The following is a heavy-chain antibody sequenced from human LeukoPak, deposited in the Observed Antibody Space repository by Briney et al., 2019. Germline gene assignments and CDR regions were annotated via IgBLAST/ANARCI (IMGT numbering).Heavy chain of an antibody. J-gene: IGHJ6*03. CDR2: INKSGMT. Sequence: SETLSLTCNVSGGSITNYYLNWVRQPAGGGLEWIGRINKSGMTSYKSSLKNRVTMSVDTSKNQMSLKLTSVTAADTALYYCAGESIPYYSDYMNVWGKGTAVTVSS. CDR3: AGESIPYYSDYMNV. CDR1: GGSITNYY. D-gene: IGHD2-21*01. V-gene: IGHV4-4*07.